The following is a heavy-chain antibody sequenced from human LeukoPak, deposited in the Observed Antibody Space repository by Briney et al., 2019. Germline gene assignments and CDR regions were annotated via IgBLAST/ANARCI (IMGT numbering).Heavy chain of an antibody. CDR1: GYTFTGYG. D-gene: IGHD3-3*02. CDR2: ITTYNGNT. V-gene: IGHV1-18*01. J-gene: IGHJ4*02. Sequence: APVKVSCKASGYTFTGYGISWVRQAPGQPLEWLGWITTYNGNTNFAQKVQGRVTMTTDTSTGTAYMELRSLRSDDTAVYYCARCILATCRYLPSFDFWGQGTLVTVSS. CDR3: ARCILATCRYLPSFDF.